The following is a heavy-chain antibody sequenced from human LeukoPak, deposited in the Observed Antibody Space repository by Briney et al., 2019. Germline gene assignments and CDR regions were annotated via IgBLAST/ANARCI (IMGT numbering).Heavy chain of an antibody. CDR1: GGSFSGYY. CDR2: ISGIGSI. V-gene: IGHV4-59*08. CDR3: AGHHPRNTVDF. Sequence: SETLSLTCAVYGGSFSGYYWSWIRQPPGKGLEWIAYISGIGSINYNPSLKSRVTISLETSKNQFSLKLSSVTAADTAVYYCAGHHPRNTVDFWGQGTLVTVSS. J-gene: IGHJ4*02. D-gene: IGHD2/OR15-2a*01.